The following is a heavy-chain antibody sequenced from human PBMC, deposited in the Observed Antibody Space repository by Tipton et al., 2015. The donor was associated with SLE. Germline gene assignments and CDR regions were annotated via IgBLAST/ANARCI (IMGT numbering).Heavy chain of an antibody. CDR1: GDSINSGTVF. D-gene: IGHD5-12*01. CDR2: VHYRGNT. J-gene: IGHJ5*02. CDR3: ARGGASSKWLDP. V-gene: IGHV4-39*07. Sequence: TLSLTCTVSGDSINSGTVFWGGVRRSPEQCLAWIWSVHYRGNTYDNPSPASRVSISVDPSPNQFSLKLNSVTAADTAVYYCARGGASSKWLDPWGQGTLVTVSS.